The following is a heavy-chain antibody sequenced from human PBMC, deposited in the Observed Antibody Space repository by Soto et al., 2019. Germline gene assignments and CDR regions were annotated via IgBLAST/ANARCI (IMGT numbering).Heavy chain of an antibody. V-gene: IGHV4-39*01. CDR2: IYYIGST. Sequence: QLQLQESGPGLVKPSETLSLTCTVSGGSISSDTYYWGWIRQPPGKGLEWIGTIYYIGSTSYNPSLKSRITISVDTSKNLFSLELSSVTAADTAVYYCARHGQDTAMVRTYSYYAMDVWGQGTTVTVSS. D-gene: IGHD5-18*01. CDR3: ARHGQDTAMVRTYSYYAMDV. CDR1: GGSISSDTYY. J-gene: IGHJ6*02.